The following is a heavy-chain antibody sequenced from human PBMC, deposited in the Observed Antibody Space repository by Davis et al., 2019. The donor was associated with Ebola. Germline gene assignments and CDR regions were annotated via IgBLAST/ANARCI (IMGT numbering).Heavy chain of an antibody. V-gene: IGHV3-7*01. J-gene: IGHJ4*02. CDR3: ARDHDWAFDY. Sequence: GESLKISCAASGFTFSSYWMSWVRQAPGKGLEWVANIKQDGSEKYYVDSVKGRFTVTRDNVKDSLYLNMNSLRDEDTAVYYCARDHDWAFDYWGQGTLVTVSS. D-gene: IGHD3-9*01. CDR1: GFTFSSYW. CDR2: IKQDGSEK.